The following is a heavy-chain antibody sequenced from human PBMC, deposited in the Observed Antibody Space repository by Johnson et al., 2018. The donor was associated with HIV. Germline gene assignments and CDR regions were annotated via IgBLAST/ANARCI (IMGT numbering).Heavy chain of an antibody. V-gene: IGHV3-30*03. Sequence: QVQLVESGGGVVQPGRSLRLSCAASAFTFSSYGMHWVRQAPGKGLAWVAVISYDGSNKYYADSVKGRVTISGDNSKNTLYLQMNSLRAEDTAVYYCASPGVVVVITRLGHDALDIWGQGTMVTVSS. J-gene: IGHJ3*02. CDR2: ISYDGSNK. D-gene: IGHD3-22*01. CDR3: ASPGVVVVITRLGHDALDI. CDR1: AFTFSSYG.